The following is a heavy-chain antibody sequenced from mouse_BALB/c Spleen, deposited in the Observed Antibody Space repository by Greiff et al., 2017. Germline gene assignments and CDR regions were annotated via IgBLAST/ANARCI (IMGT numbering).Heavy chain of an antibody. CDR1: GFTFSDYY. CDR3: AREDDYDWFAY. Sequence: EVKLEESGGGLVKPGGSLKLSCAASGFTFSDYYMYWVRQTPEKRLEWVATISDGGSYTYYPDSVKGRFTISRDNAKNNLYLQMSSLKSEDTAMYYCAREDDYDWFAYWGQGTLVTVSA. CDR2: ISDGGSYT. V-gene: IGHV5-4*02. J-gene: IGHJ3*01. D-gene: IGHD2-4*01.